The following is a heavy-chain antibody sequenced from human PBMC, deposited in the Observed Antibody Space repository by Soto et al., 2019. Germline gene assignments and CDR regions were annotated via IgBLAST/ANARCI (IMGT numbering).Heavy chain of an antibody. D-gene: IGHD2-2*02. Sequence: EVKLVESGGGLVQPGRSLRLSCAASGFTFDDYAMHWVRQAPGKGLEWVSGISWNSGSIGYADSVKGRFTISRDNAKNSLYLQMNSLRAEDTALYYCAKDMVAVPAAIGYYYGMDVLGQGTTVTVSS. CDR1: GFTFDDYA. V-gene: IGHV3-9*01. CDR2: ISWNSGSI. J-gene: IGHJ6*02. CDR3: AKDMVAVPAAIGYYYGMDV.